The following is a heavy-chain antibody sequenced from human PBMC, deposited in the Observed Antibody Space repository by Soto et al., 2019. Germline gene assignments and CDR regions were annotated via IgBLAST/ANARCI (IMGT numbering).Heavy chain of an antibody. J-gene: IGHJ2*01. CDR1: GFTFSSYS. CDR3: ARGGTYYDILTGTGYWYFDL. D-gene: IGHD3-9*01. Sequence: GSLRLSYAASGFTFSSYSTNWVRQAPGKGLEWVSYISSSSSTIYYADSVKGRFTISRDNAKNSLYLQMNSLRDEDTAVYYWARGGTYYDILTGTGYWYFDLWGRGTLVTVSS. CDR2: ISSSSSTI. V-gene: IGHV3-48*02.